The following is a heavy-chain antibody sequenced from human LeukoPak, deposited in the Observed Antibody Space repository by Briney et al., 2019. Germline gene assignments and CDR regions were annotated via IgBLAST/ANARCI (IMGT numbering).Heavy chain of an antibody. CDR1: GVPISSGY. CDR2: IYYSGST. D-gene: IGHD1-26*01. J-gene: IGHJ4*02. CDR3: ARYVRNSGTFYLDY. Sequence: SETLSLTCTVSGVPISSGYWSWIRQPPGKGLEWIGYIYYSGSTNYNPSLESRVSMSLDTSKTQFSLNLRSVTAADTAVYYCARYVRNSGTFYLDYWGQGTLVTVSS. V-gene: IGHV4-59*01.